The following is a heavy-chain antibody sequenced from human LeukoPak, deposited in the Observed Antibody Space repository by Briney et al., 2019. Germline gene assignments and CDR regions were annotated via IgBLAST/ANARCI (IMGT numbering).Heavy chain of an antibody. CDR1: GYTFASYD. J-gene: IGHJ4*02. CDR3: ARYPPAIPNDY. V-gene: IGHV1-8*01. D-gene: IGHD2-2*02. CDR2: MNPNSGNT. Sequence: ASVKVSCKASGYTFASYDINWVRPAPGQGPEWMGWMNPNSGNTAYAQKFQGRITMTRSPSTSTAYMELRSLRSEDTAVYCCARYPPAIPNDYWGQGTLVTVSS.